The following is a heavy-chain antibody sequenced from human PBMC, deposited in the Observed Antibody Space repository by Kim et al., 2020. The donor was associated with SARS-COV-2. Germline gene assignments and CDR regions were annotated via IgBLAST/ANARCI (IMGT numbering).Heavy chain of an antibody. CDR1: GFSVSSNY. CDR3: ARGYDNSTSIHDGRNWFDP. Sequence: GGSLRLSCAASGFSVSSNYMSWVRQVPGKGLEWVSIIYSGGGTYYADSVKGRFTITRDNSKNTVYLQMNSLRVEDTDVYYYARGYDNSTSIHDGRNWFDPWGRGNLVTVS. D-gene: IGHD2-2*01. J-gene: IGHJ5*02. V-gene: IGHV3-53*01. CDR2: IYSGGGT.